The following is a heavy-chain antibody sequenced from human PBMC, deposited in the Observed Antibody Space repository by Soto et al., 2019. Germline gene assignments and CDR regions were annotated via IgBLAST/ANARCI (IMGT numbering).Heavy chain of an antibody. V-gene: IGHV4-34*01. CDR2: INHSGST. CDR3: ARGFLVGKTTVVTRGSGFDY. Sequence: SETLSLTCAVYGGSFSGYYWSWIRQPPGKGLEWIGEINHSGSTNYNPSLKSRVTISVDTSKNQFSLKLSSVTAADTAVYYCARGFLVGKTTVVTRGSGFDYWGQGTLVTVSS. CDR1: GGSFSGYY. J-gene: IGHJ4*02. D-gene: IGHD4-17*01.